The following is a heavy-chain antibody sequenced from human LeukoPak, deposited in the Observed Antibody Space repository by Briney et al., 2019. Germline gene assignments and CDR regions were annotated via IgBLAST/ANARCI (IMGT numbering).Heavy chain of an antibody. CDR3: ARRVSKRSYYLGD. CDR2: IYYSGST. J-gene: IGHJ4*02. CDR1: GGSISISSDY. V-gene: IGHV4-39*01. D-gene: IGHD1-26*01. Sequence: SETLSLTCTVSGGSISISSDYWGWIRQPPGKGLEWIGSIYYSGSTNYNPSLKSRVTMSVDTSKNQFSLNLSSATAADTAVYYCARRVSKRSYYLGDWGQGTLVTVSS.